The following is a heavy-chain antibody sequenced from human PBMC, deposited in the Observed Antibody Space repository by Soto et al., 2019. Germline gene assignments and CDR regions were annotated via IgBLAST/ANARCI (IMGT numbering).Heavy chain of an antibody. CDR3: TTLYCSGGSCYSGYYYYYYMDV. D-gene: IGHD2-15*01. Sequence: GGSLRLSCAASGFPFSNAWMSWVRQAPGKGREWVGRIKSKTDGGTTDYAAPVKGRFTISRDDSKNTLYLQMNSLKTEDTAVYYCTTLYCSGGSCYSGYYYYYYMDVWGKGTTVTVSS. CDR1: GFPFSNAW. CDR2: IKSKTDGGTT. J-gene: IGHJ6*03. V-gene: IGHV3-15*01.